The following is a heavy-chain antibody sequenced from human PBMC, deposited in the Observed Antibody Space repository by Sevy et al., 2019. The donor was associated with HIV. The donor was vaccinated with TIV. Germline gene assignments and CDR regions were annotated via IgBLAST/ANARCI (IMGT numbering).Heavy chain of an antibody. V-gene: IGHV3-30*18. J-gene: IGHJ4*02. D-gene: IGHD1-26*01. Sequence: GGSLRLSCAASGFTFSSYGMHWVRQAPGKGLEWVAVISYDGSNKYYADSVKGRFTISRDNSKNTLYLQMKRLRAEDTAVYYGAKDEGPSGGELLFDYWGQGALVTVSS. CDR3: AKDEGPSGGELLFDY. CDR2: ISYDGSNK. CDR1: GFTFSSYG.